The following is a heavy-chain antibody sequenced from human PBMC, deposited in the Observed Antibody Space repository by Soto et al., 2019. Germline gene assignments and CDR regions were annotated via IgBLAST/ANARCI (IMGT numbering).Heavy chain of an antibody. CDR2: IIPVLNIT. CDR3: AKAPTASAPFLF. V-gene: IGHV1-69*02. CDR1: GGTFTNST. D-gene: IGHD2-21*01. J-gene: IGHJ4*02. Sequence: QVQLVQSGTEMKGLGSSVKVSCETSGGTFTNSTFNWVRQAPGQGLEWMGWIIPVLNITNYAQKFQGRINIAADKSTSTAYLELSSLRSEDTAIYFCAKAPTASAPFLFWGQGTLVTVSS.